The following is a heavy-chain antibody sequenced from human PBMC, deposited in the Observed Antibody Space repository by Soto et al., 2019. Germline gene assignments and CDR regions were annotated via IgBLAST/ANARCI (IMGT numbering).Heavy chain of an antibody. Sequence: PGGSLRLSCAASGFTFNTYAMSWVRQAPGKGLEWVSGISASGARTNYADSVEGRFTISRDNSKNTLFLQMTSLRAEDTALYHCAKESVVAAYGYYFDYWGQGTLVTVSS. CDR3: AKESVVAAYGYYFDY. CDR1: GFTFNTYA. V-gene: IGHV3-23*01. D-gene: IGHD2-2*01. J-gene: IGHJ4*02. CDR2: ISASGART.